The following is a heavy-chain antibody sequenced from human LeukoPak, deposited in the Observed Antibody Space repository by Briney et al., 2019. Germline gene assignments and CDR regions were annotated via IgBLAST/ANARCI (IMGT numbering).Heavy chain of an antibody. CDR3: AREMESGTVVTPGY. CDR1: GYTFTGYY. CDR2: INPNSGGT. Sequence: GASVKVSCKASGYTFTGYYMHWVRQAPGQGLEWMGWINPNSGGTNYAQKFQGRVTMTRDTSISTAYVELSRLRSDDTAVYYCAREMESGTVVTPGYWGQGTLVTVSS. D-gene: IGHD4-23*01. J-gene: IGHJ4*02. V-gene: IGHV1-2*02.